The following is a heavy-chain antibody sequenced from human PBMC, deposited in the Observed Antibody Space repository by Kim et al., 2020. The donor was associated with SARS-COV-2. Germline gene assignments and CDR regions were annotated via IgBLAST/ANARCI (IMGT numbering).Heavy chain of an antibody. Sequence: GGSLRLSCAASGFTFSSYAMSWVRQAPGKGLEWVSAISGSGGSTYYADSVKGRFTISRDNSKNTLYLQMNSLRAEDTAVYYCAKKGEYYYDSSGYYFDYWGQGNLVTVSS. CDR1: GFTFSSYA. CDR3: AKKGEYYYDSSGYYFDY. J-gene: IGHJ4*02. CDR2: ISGSGGST. D-gene: IGHD3-22*01. V-gene: IGHV3-23*01.